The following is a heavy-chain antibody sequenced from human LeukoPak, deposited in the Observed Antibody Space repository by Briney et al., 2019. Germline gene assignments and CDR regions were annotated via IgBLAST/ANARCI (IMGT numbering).Heavy chain of an antibody. CDR1: GFSFTNSA. D-gene: IGHD5-18*01. V-gene: IGHV1-58*01. CDR3: AAAYVGGAMVTNAFDI. J-gene: IGHJ3*02. Sequence: SVKVSCKASGFSFTNSAVQWVRQARGQRLEWIGWIVVGSGNTIYVQKFQERVTITRDMSTSTAYMELSSLRSEDTAVYYCAAAYVGGAMVTNAFDIWGQGTMVTVSS. CDR2: IVVGSGNT.